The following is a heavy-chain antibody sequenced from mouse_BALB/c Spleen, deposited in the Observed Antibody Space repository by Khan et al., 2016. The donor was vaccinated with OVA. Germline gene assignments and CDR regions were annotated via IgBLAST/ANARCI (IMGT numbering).Heavy chain of an antibody. J-gene: IGHJ3*01. CDR2: INPGRGDT. V-gene: IGHV1-54*01. CDR1: GYAFTDYL. Sequence: QVQLQQSGAELVRPGTSVKVSCKASGYAFTDYLIEWVKQRPGQGLEWIGVINPGRGDTNYNEKFKGKATLTADKSSSTAYMQLSSLTSDDSAVYCCARGGYGTLAYWGQGTSVTVSS. D-gene: IGHD2-1*01. CDR3: ARGGYGTLAY.